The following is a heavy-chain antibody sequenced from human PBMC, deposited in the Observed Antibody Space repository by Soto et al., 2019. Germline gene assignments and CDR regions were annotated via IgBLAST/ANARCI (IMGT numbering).Heavy chain of an antibody. D-gene: IGHD3-22*01. V-gene: IGHV3-23*01. CDR1: EFTFSNYA. J-gene: IGHJ4*02. CDR3: ARHYKYDSSGYPFGY. CDR2: ISYGGGTT. Sequence: GSLRLSCAASEFTFSNYAMSWVRQAPGKGLEWVSAISYGGGTTYYADSVKGQATLSVDKSINTAYLQWNSLKASDTGIYYCARHYKYDSSGYPFGYWGPGTLVTVSS.